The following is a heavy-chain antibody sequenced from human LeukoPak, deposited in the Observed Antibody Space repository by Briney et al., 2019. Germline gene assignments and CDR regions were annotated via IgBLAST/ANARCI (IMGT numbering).Heavy chain of an antibody. CDR3: ARDPQGLSSWYNWFDP. CDR1: GFTFSSYE. CDR2: ISSSGSTI. Sequence: GGSLRLSCAASGFTFSSYEMNWVRQAPGKGLEWASYISSSGSTIYYADSVKGRFTISRDNAKNSLYLQMNSLRAEDTAVYYCARDPQGLSSWYNWFDPWGQGTLVTVSS. V-gene: IGHV3-48*03. J-gene: IGHJ5*02. D-gene: IGHD6-13*01.